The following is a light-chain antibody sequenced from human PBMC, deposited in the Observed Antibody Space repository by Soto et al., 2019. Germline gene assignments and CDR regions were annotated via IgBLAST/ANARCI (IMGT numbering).Light chain of an antibody. J-gene: IGKJ5*01. CDR1: QGISSY. CDR3: QQYDNLPT. V-gene: IGKV1-33*01. Sequence: IRMTQSPSSLSASTGDRVTITCRAGQGISSYLAWYQQKPGKAPKLLIYDASNLETGVPSRFSGSGSGTDFTFTISSLQPEDIATYYCQQYDNLPTFGQGTRLEIK. CDR2: DAS.